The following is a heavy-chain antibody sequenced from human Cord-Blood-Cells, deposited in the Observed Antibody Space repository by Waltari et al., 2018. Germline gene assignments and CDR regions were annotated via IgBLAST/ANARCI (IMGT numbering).Heavy chain of an antibody. CDR2: INAGNGNT. J-gene: IGHJ6*02. Sequence: QVQLVQSGAEVKKPGASVKVSCKASGYTFTSYAMHWVRQDPGQRLEWMGWINAGNGNTKYSQKFQGRVTITSDTSASTAYMELSSLTSEDTAVYYCARGFEVVVVAATLYYYYGMDVWGQPTTVTVSS. D-gene: IGHD2-15*01. CDR1: GYTFTSYA. V-gene: IGHV1-3*01. CDR3: ARGFEVVVVAATLYYYYGMDV.